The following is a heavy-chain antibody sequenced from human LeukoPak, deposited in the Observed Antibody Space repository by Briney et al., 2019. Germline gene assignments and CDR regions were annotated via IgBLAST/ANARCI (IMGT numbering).Heavy chain of an antibody. CDR3: ARTHNYPVVPAVPNWFDP. CDR1: GYTFTSYY. Sequence: ASVKVSCKASGYTFTSYYINWVRQATGQGLEWMGWMNPNSGNTGYAQKFQGRVTMTRNTYISTAYMELSSLRSEDTAVYYCARTHNYPVVPAVPNWFDPWGQGTLVTVSS. J-gene: IGHJ5*02. V-gene: IGHV1-8*01. CDR2: MNPNSGNT. D-gene: IGHD2-2*01.